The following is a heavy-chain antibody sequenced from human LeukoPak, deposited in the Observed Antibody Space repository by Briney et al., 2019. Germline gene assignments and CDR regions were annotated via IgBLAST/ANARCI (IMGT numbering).Heavy chain of an antibody. Sequence: HAASVKVSCKASGYTFTSYGISWMRQAPGQGLEWMGWISGYNGHTKYAQKLQGRVTMTTDTSTSTAYMELRSLRSDDTAVYYCARDGEWELPGGIDYWGQGTLVTVSS. V-gene: IGHV1-18*01. J-gene: IGHJ4*02. CDR1: GYTFTSYG. D-gene: IGHD1-26*01. CDR2: ISGYNGHT. CDR3: ARDGEWELPGGIDY.